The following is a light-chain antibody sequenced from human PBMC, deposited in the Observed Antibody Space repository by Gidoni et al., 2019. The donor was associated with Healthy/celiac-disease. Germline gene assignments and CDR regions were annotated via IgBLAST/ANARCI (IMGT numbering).Light chain of an antibody. J-gene: IGKJ5*01. Sequence: DIQMTQSPSSLSASVGDRVTITCRASQSISSYLNWYQQKPGKAPKLLIYAASSLQSGVPSSFSGSGSGTDFTLTISSLQPEDFATYYCQQSYSTPNTFGQGTRLEIK. CDR1: QSISSY. CDR3: QQSYSTPNT. CDR2: AAS. V-gene: IGKV1-39*01.